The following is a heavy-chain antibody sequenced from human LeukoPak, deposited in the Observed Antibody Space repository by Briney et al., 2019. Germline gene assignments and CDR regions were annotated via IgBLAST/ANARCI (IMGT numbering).Heavy chain of an antibody. D-gene: IGHD3-22*01. V-gene: IGHV4-39*07. CDR3: ARVSWARDSSGYYYTLDY. CDR2: INHSGST. Sequence: SETLSLTCTVSGVSIRSSSYYWGWIRQPPGKGLEWIGEINHSGSTNYNPSLKSRVTISVDTSKNQFSLKLSSVTAADTAVYYCARVSWARDSSGYYYTLDYWGQGTLVTVSS. CDR1: GVSIRSSSYY. J-gene: IGHJ4*02.